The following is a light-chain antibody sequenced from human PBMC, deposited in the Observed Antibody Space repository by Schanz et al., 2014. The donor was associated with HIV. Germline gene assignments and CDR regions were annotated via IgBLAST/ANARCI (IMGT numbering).Light chain of an antibody. Sequence: DIVLSQSPVTLSLFPGERATLSCRASQYIGSFLAWYQQRPGQDPRLLIYDVSTRAPGVPAKFTGSGFGTDFTLSISNLQPEDSAVYFCQQRDNWPLFSFGQGTKLQIK. CDR2: DVS. CDR3: QQRDNWPLFS. J-gene: IGKJ2*01. CDR1: QYIGSF. V-gene: IGKV3-11*01.